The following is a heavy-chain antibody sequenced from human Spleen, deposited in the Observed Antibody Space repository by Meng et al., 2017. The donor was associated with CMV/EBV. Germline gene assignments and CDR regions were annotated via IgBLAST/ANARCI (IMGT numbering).Heavy chain of an antibody. V-gene: IGHV3-7*01. CDR2: IKQDGSEK. J-gene: IGHJ6*02. Sequence: GESLKISCAASGFTFSSYWMSWVRQAPGKGLEWVANIKQDGSEKYYVDSVKGRFTISRDNAKNSLYLQMNSLRAEDTAVYYCARSIGYCSSTRCSVYYYYGMDVWGQGTTVTVSS. D-gene: IGHD2-2*01. CDR3: ARSIGYCSSTRCSVYYYYGMDV. CDR1: GFTFSSYW.